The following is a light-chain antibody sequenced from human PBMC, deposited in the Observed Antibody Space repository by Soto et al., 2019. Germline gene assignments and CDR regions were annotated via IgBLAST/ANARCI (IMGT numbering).Light chain of an antibody. CDR3: QVWDSSSDHRVV. V-gene: IGLV3-21*02. J-gene: IGLJ2*01. Sequence: SYELTQAPSVSVAPGQTARITCGGNNIAIKSVHWYQQKPGQAPVLVVYDDGDRPSGIPERFSGSNSGNTATLTITRVEAGDEADYHCQVWDSSSDHRVVFGXXTXVTVL. CDR2: DDG. CDR1: NIAIKS.